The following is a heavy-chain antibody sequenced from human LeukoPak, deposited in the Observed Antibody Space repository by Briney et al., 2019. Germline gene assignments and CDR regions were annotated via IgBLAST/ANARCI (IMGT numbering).Heavy chain of an antibody. CDR1: GYTFTGYY. V-gene: IGHV1-2*02. D-gene: IGHD6-6*01. CDR3: ARVASSSYYYYYYTDV. Sequence: ASVKVSCKASGYTFTGYYMHWVRQAPGQGLEWMGWINPNSGGTNYAQKFQGRVTITADESTSTAYMELSSLRSEDTAVYYCARVASSSYYYYYYTDVWGKGTTVTVSS. J-gene: IGHJ6*03. CDR2: INPNSGGT.